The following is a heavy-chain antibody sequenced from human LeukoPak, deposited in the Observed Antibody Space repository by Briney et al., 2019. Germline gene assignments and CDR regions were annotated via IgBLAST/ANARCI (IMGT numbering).Heavy chain of an antibody. CDR2: ISYDGTTK. V-gene: IGHV3-30*18. J-gene: IGHJ4*02. CDR3: AKHPRATTGAAYFDS. CDR1: GLEFSSFA. D-gene: IGHD1-1*01. Sequence: QSGTSLRLSCSASGLEFSSFALHWIRQAPGKGLEWVAVISYDGTTKFTADSLKGRFTISRDNSKNILYLQMNSLRVEDTALYFCAKHPRATTGAAYFDSWGQGALVTVSS.